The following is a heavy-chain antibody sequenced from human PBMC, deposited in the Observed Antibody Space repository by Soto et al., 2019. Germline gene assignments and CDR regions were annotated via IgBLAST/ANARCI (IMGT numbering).Heavy chain of an antibody. V-gene: IGHV1-69*13. CDR1: GGTFSSYA. D-gene: IGHD2-21*01. CDR2: IIPIFGTA. J-gene: IGHJ4*02. CDR3: ATRNRDGYRFGFDY. Sequence: SVKVSCKASGGTFSSYAISWVRQAPGQGLEWMGGIIPIFGTANYAQKFQGRVTITADESTSTAYMELSSLRSEDTAVYYCATRNRDGYRFGFDYWGQGTLVTVSS.